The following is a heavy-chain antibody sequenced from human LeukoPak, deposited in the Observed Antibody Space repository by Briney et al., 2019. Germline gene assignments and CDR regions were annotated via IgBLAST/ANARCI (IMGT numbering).Heavy chain of an antibody. CDR3: ATQDDFWDFDFALDY. D-gene: IGHD3-3*01. Sequence: ASVKVSCKVSGYTLTELSMHWVRQAPGKGLEWMGGFDPEDGETIYAQKFQGRVTMTEDTSTDTAYMELSSLRSEDTVVYYCATQDDFWDFDFALDYWGQGTLVTVSS. J-gene: IGHJ4*02. CDR1: GYTLTELS. CDR2: FDPEDGET. V-gene: IGHV1-24*01.